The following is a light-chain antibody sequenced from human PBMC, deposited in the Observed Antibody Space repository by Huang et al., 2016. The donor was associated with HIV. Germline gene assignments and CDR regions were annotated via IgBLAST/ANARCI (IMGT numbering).Light chain of an antibody. Sequence: IRMTQSPSSLSASTGDRVTITCRASQNVGTSLAWYQQRPGRAPVLLIYDASTLQRGVPSRFSGSGSRTVFTLTIGCLQVEDAATYYCQHSDGLSPLTCGGGT. V-gene: IGKV1-8*01. J-gene: IGKJ4*01. CDR3: QHSDGLSPLT. CDR1: QNVGTS. CDR2: DAS.